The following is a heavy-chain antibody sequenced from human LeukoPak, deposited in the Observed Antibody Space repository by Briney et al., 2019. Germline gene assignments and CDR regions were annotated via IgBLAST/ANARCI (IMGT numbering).Heavy chain of an antibody. V-gene: IGHV3-48*01. CDR2: ISSSSTTI. CDR1: GFTFSSYS. D-gene: IGHD5-18*01. CDR3: ARVQGYSYGPDYYYYYMDV. Sequence: GGSLRLSCAASGFTFSSYSMNWVRRAPGKGLEWVSYISSSSTTIYYADSVKGRFTISRDNAKNSLYLQMNSLRAEDTAVFYCARVQGYSYGPDYYYYYMDVWGKGTTVTVSS. J-gene: IGHJ6*03.